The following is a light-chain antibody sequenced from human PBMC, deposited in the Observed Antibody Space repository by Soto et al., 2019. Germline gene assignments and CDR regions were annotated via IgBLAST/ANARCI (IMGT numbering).Light chain of an antibody. Sequence: DIKMPQAPSTLSAYVGDRVPITCRASQSISTWVAWYQQKPGKAPKLLIYDASSLESGVPSRFSGSGSGTEFTLPISSLQPDDFATYYCQQYNTYSCTFGQGTRWIS. CDR1: QSISTW. CDR2: DAS. V-gene: IGKV1-5*01. J-gene: IGKJ1*01. CDR3: QQYNTYSCT.